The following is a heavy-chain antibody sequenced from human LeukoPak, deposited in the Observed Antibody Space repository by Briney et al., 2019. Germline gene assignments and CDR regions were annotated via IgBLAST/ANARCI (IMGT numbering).Heavy chain of an antibody. CDR2: IIPIFGTA. CDR3: ASLYSSSWPPREYYFDY. Sequence: SVKVSCKASEGTFSSYAISWVRQAPGQGLEWMGGIIPIFGTANYAQKFQDRVTITADKSTSTAYMELSSLRSEDTAVYYCASLYSSSWPPREYYFDYWGQGTLVTVSS. D-gene: IGHD6-13*01. V-gene: IGHV1-69*06. CDR1: EGTFSSYA. J-gene: IGHJ4*02.